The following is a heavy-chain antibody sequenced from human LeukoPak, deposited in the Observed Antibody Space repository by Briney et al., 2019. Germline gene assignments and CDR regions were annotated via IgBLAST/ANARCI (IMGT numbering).Heavy chain of an antibody. J-gene: IGHJ4*02. CDR2: FDPEDGET. Sequence: GASVKVSCKVSGYTLTELSMHWVRQAPGKGLEWMGGFDPEDGETIYAQKFQGRVTMTEDTSTDTAYMELNSLRSEDTAVYYCATGLRFVSYFDYWGQGTLVTVSS. V-gene: IGHV1-24*01. CDR1: GYTLTELS. CDR3: ATGLRFVSYFDY. D-gene: IGHD5-12*01.